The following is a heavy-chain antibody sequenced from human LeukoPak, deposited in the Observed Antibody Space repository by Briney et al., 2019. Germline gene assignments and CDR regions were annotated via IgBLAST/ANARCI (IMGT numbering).Heavy chain of an antibody. CDR3: AMPGIAVAGTGRVFDY. CDR1: GFTFSSYA. J-gene: IGHJ4*02. D-gene: IGHD6-19*01. V-gene: IGHV3-30*02. CDR2: IRYDGSNK. Sequence: QPGGSLRLSCAASGFTFSSYAMHWVRQAPGKGLEWVAFIRYDGSNKYYADSVKGRFTISRDNSKNTLYLQMNSLRAEDTAVYYCAMPGIAVAGTGRVFDYWGQGTLVTVSS.